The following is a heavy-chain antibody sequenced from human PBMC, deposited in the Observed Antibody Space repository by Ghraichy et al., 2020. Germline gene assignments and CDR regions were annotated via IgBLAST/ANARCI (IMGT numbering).Heavy chain of an antibody. J-gene: IGHJ4*02. CDR3: ARSRRKYYDSSGYYPREPDYYFDY. D-gene: IGHD3-22*01. V-gene: IGHV1-69*13. CDR1: GGTFSSYA. Sequence: SVKVSCKASGGTFSSYAISWVRQAPGQGLEWMGGIIPIFGTANYAQKFQGRVTITADESTSTAYMELSSLRSEDTAVYYCARSRRKYYDSSGYYPREPDYYFDYWGQGTLVTVSS. CDR2: IIPIFGTA.